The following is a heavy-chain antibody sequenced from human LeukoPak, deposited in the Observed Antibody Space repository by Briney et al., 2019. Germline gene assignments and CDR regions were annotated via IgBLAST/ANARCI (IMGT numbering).Heavy chain of an antibody. CDR1: VFIFTNYC. V-gene: IGHV3-30*18. D-gene: IGHD1-26*01. CDR3: AKERASMGADAFDI. Sequence: GGSVRLSCAASVFIFTNYCMHWVRQAPGKGLEWVAIISFDGRIEYYVDSVKGRFTISRDKSKNTLHLETKSLRRGDTAVYFCAKERASMGADAFDIWGQGTMVTVSS. CDR2: ISFDGRIE. J-gene: IGHJ3*02.